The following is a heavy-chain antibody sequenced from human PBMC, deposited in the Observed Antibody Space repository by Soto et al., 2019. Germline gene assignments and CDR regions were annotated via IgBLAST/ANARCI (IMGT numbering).Heavy chain of an antibody. CDR3: AKDEITGTDVHYYGMDV. CDR1: GFTFSSYA. Sequence: GGSLRLSCAASGFTFSSYAMSWVRQAPGKGLEWVSAISGSGGSTYYADSVKGRFTISRDNSKNTLYLQMNSLRAEDTAVYYCAKDEITGTDVHYYGMDVWGQGTTVTVSS. D-gene: IGHD1-7*01. J-gene: IGHJ6*02. CDR2: ISGSGGST. V-gene: IGHV3-23*01.